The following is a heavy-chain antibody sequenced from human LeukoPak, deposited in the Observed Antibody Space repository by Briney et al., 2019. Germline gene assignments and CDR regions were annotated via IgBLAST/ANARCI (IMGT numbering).Heavy chain of an antibody. Sequence: ASVKVSCKISGDTLTELSTHWVRQAPGKGLEWMGGSDPEDGEAIYAQRFQGRVTMTEDTSAGTAYLELTSLRSEDTAIYYCATGGPWDLLNYWGKGTLVTVSS. CDR1: GDTLTELS. J-gene: IGHJ4*02. D-gene: IGHD1-26*01. CDR3: ATGGPWDLLNY. CDR2: SDPEDGEA. V-gene: IGHV1-24*01.